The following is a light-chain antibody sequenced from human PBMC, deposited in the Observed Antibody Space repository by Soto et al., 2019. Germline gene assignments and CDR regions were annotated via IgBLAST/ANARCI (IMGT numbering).Light chain of an antibody. V-gene: IGKV3-20*01. CDR3: QQYTTSPRT. CDR2: GAS. J-gene: IGKJ1*01. Sequence: ETVLTQSPGTLSLSPGERATLSCRASQSVTSSHLAWYQQKPGQAPRLLIYGASNRATGIPDRFSGSGSGTDFTLTISRLEPEDFAVYYCQQYTTSPRTFGQGTKVDIK. CDR1: QSVTSSH.